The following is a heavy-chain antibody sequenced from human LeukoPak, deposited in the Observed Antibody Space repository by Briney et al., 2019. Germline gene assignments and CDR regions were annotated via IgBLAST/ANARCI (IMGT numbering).Heavy chain of an antibody. D-gene: IGHD6-19*01. CDR2: INAGNGNT. V-gene: IGHV1-3*01. J-gene: IGHJ3*02. CDR3: ARDQGSGWYKDAFDI. CDR1: GYTFTSYA. Sequence: ASVNVSCKASGYTFTSYAMHWVRQAPGQRLEWMGWINAGNGNTKYSQKFQGRVTITRDTSASTAYMELSSLRSEDTAVYYCARDQGSGWYKDAFDIWGQGTMVTVSS.